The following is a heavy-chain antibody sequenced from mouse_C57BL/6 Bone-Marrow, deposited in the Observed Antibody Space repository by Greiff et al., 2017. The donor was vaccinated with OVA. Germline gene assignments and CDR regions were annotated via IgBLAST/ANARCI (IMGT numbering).Heavy chain of an antibody. CDR2: INPNNGGT. D-gene: IGHD2-4*01. V-gene: IGHV1-26*01. J-gene: IGHJ1*03. Sequence: VQLQQSGPELVKPGASVKISCKASGYTFTDYYMNWVKQSHGKSLEWIGDINPNNGGTSYNQKFKGKATLTVDKSSSTAYMELRSLTSEDSAVYYWAREAIYYDYDRDFDVWGTGTTVTVSS. CDR1: GYTFTDYY. CDR3: AREAIYYDYDRDFDV.